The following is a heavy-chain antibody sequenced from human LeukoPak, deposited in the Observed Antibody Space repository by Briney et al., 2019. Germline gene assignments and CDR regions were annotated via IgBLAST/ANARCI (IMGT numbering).Heavy chain of an antibody. CDR2: ISGSGGST. D-gene: IGHD4-17*01. Sequence: GRSLRLSCAASGFTFDDYAMHWVRQAPGKGLEWVSAISGSGGSTYYADSVKGRFTISRDNSKNTLYLQMNSLRAEDTAVYYCAKPSTVTTNGYWGQGTLVTVSS. V-gene: IGHV3-23*01. CDR1: GFTFDDYA. CDR3: AKPSTVTTNGY. J-gene: IGHJ4*02.